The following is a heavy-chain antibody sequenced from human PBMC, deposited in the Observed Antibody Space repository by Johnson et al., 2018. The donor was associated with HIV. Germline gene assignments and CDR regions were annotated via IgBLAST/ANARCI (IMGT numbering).Heavy chain of an antibody. CDR1: GIIFSHYG. CDR3: AKVSSWYFLRAFDI. Sequence: QVQLVESGGGVVQPGRSLRLSCTVSGIIFSHYGMHWVRQAPGKGLEWVALISYDGIKTYYVDSVKARFTISRDDARNTLYLQMNSLRAEDTAVYYCAKVSSWYFLRAFDIWGQGTMVTVSS. CDR2: ISYDGIKT. J-gene: IGHJ3*02. D-gene: IGHD6-13*01. V-gene: IGHV3-30*18.